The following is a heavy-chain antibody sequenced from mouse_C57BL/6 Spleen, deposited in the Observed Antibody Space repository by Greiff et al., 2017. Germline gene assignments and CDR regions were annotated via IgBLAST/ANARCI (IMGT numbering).Heavy chain of an antibody. CDR2: IYPGSGST. CDR3: ARGAYYSNYFDD. D-gene: IGHD2-5*01. J-gene: IGHJ2*01. CDR1: GYTFTSYW. V-gene: IGHV1-55*01. Sequence: QVQLQQPGAELVKPGASVKMSCKASGYTFTSYWITWVKQRPGQGLEWIGDIYPGSGSTNYNEKFKSKATLTVDTSSSTAYMQLSSLTSEDSAVYYCARGAYYSNYFDDWGQGTTLTVSS.